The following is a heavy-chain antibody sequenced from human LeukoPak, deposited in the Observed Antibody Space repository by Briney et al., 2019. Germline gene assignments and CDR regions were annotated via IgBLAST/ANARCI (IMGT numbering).Heavy chain of an antibody. CDR1: GFTFSNAW. CDR3: TTDVIATQHMVDY. J-gene: IGHJ4*02. V-gene: IGHV3-15*01. D-gene: IGHD2/OR15-2a*01. Sequence: GGSLRLSCAASGFTFSNAWWSWVRQAPGKGLEWVGRIKSKTDGGTTDYAAPVKGRFTISRDDSKNTLYLQMNSLKTEDTAVYYCTTDVIATQHMVDYWGQGTLVTVSS. CDR2: IKSKTDGGTT.